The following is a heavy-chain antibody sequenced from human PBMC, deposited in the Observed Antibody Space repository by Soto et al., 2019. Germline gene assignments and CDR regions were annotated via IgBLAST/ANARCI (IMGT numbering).Heavy chain of an antibody. J-gene: IGHJ4*02. Sequence: QVQLQQWGAGLLKPSETLSLTCAVYGGSFSGYYWSWIRQPPGKGLEWIGEINHSGSTNYNPSLKSRVTISVDTSKNQFSLKLSSVTAAETAVYYCARGLLVDTAQSFDYWGQGTLVTVSS. CDR3: ARGLLVDTAQSFDY. CDR2: INHSGST. V-gene: IGHV4-34*01. D-gene: IGHD5-18*01. CDR1: GGSFSGYY.